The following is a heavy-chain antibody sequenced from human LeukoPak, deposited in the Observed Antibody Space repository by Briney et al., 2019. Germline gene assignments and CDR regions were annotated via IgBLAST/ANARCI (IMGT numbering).Heavy chain of an antibody. CDR3: ARDPGYYDSSGYQDY. V-gene: IGHV3-21*01. J-gene: IGHJ4*02. CDR1: GFTFSSYS. D-gene: IGHD3-22*01. CDR2: ISSSSSYI. Sequence: GGSLRLSCAASGFTFSSYSMNWVRQAPGKGLEWVSSISSSSSYIYYADSVKGRFTFSRDNAKNSLHLQMNSLRAEDTAVYYCARDPGYYDSSGYQDYWGQGTLVTVSS.